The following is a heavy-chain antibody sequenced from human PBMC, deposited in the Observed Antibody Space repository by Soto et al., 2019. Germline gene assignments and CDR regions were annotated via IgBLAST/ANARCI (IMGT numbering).Heavy chain of an antibody. J-gene: IGHJ4*02. CDR2: INPNGGGA. CDR1: GYTFIGYY. CDR3: ARSVGGYDLGDY. D-gene: IGHD5-12*01. V-gene: IGHV1-2*04. Sequence: QVQLVQSGAEVKKPGASVKVSCKASGYTFIGYYIHWVRQAPGQGLEWMGWINPNGGGAKYSQKFQAWVTMTSDTSISTAYMELSRLKSDDTAVYYCARSVGGYDLGDYWGQGTLVTVSS.